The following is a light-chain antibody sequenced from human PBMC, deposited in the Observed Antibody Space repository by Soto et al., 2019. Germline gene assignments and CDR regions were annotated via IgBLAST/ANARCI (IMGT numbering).Light chain of an antibody. CDR3: QQHNNWPRT. J-gene: IGKJ1*01. Sequence: EIVMTQSPATLSVSPGERATLSCRASQSVNSNLAWYQQKPGQAPRLLIYRASTRATGIPARFSGSGSGTDFTITISGLQSEDFAVYYCQQHNNWPRTLGQGTKVEIK. CDR1: QSVNSN. V-gene: IGKV3-15*01. CDR2: RAS.